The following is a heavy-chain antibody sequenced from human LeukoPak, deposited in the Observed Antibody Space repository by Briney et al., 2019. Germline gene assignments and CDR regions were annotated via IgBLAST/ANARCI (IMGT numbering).Heavy chain of an antibody. CDR3: ARGGYSSSWYHFDY. CDR2: IYSGGTT. Sequence: GSLRLSCAASGFTVSSNYMSWVRQAPRKGLEWVSVIYSGGTTNYADSVKGRFTISRDNSKNTLFLQMNSLRAEDTAVYYCARGGYSSSWYHFDYWGQGTLVTVSS. CDR1: GFTVSSNY. D-gene: IGHD6-13*01. V-gene: IGHV3-53*01. J-gene: IGHJ4*02.